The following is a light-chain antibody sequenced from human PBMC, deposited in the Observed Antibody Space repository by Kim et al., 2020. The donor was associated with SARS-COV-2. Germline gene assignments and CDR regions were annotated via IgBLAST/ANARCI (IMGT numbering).Light chain of an antibody. CDR2: DTS. V-gene: IGKV3-11*01. Sequence: EIVLTQSPATLSLSPGERATLSCRASQSVSSYLAWYQQKPGQAPRLLIYDTSNRATGIPARFSGSGSGTDFTLTISSLEPEDFAVYYCQHRFNWPLTFGGGTKLEI. CDR3: QHRFNWPLT. CDR1: QSVSSY. J-gene: IGKJ4*01.